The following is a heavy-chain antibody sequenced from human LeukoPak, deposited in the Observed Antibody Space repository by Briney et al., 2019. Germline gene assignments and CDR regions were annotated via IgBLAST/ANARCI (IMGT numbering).Heavy chain of an antibody. J-gene: IGHJ4*02. D-gene: IGHD3-3*01. CDR2: IVVDSGNT. CDR3: ATNSADYNFWSGYYSFDY. CDR1: GLTFTNSA. Sequence: GTSVKVSCKASGLTFTNSAMQWVRQARGQRLEWIGWIVVDSGNTNYAQKFQERVTITRDMSTTTAYMELGSLRSEDTAVYYCATNSADYNFWSGYYSFDYWGQGTLVTVSS. V-gene: IGHV1-58*02.